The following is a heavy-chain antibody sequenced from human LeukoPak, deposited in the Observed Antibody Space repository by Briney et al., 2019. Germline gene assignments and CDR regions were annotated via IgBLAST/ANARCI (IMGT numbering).Heavy chain of an antibody. D-gene: IGHD1-26*01. Sequence: PSETLSLTCTVSGDSISSYYWNWFRQPAGKGLEWIGRLYASGTASYNPSLESRVSMSLDTSKNQFSLKLNSVTAADTAVYYCARATYSGETSYVFDYWGQGTLVSVSS. J-gene: IGHJ4*02. CDR2: LYASGTA. V-gene: IGHV4-4*07. CDR1: GDSISSYY. CDR3: ARATYSGETSYVFDY.